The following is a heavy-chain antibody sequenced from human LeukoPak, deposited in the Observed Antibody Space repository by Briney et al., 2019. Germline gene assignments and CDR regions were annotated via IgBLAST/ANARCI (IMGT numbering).Heavy chain of an antibody. V-gene: IGHV3-49*03. CDR3: SRADYYDSSEVAFDI. J-gene: IGHJ3*02. CDR1: GFTFAEYA. D-gene: IGHD3-22*01. CDR2: IRSTAYSGTT. Sequence: PGGSLRLSCTASGFTFAEYAVSWFRQAPGKGLEWVGFIRSTAYSGTTENAASVKGRFTFSRDDSKSVAYLQMNSLKIEDTAIYYCSRADYYDSSEVAFDIWGQGTMVIVSS.